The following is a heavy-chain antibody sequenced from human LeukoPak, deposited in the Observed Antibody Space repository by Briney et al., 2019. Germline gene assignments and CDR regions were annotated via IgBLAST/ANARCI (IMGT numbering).Heavy chain of an antibody. CDR2: IIPIFGTA. J-gene: IGHJ3*02. Sequence: SVKVSCKASGGTFSSYAISWVRQAPGQGLEWMGRIIPIFGTANYAQKFQGRVTITTDESTSTAYMELSSLRSEDTAVYYCARAGSYGIDAFDIWGQGTLVTVSS. CDR1: GGTFSSYA. D-gene: IGHD1-26*01. CDR3: ARAGSYGIDAFDI. V-gene: IGHV1-69*05.